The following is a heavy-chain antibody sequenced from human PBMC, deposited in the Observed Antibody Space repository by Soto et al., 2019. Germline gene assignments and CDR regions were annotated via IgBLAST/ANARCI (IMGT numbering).Heavy chain of an antibody. Sequence: SQTLSLTCALSGDSVSSNTASWNWIRQSPSRGLEWLGRTYFRSKWYNDYAVSAKSRIIINPDTSNNQFSLQLNSVTPEDTAVYFCAKGDNLGPKTGYAFDPWGQGIMVTVSS. J-gene: IGHJ5*02. CDR1: GDSVSSNTAS. CDR2: TYFRSKWYN. V-gene: IGHV6-1*01. D-gene: IGHD5-12*01. CDR3: AKGDNLGPKTGYAFDP.